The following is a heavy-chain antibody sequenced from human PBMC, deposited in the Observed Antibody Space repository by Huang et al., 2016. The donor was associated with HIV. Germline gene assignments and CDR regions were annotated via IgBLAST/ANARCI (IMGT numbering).Heavy chain of an antibody. CDR3: SRDDFWSGYSDYYGLDV. Sequence: EVQLLESGGGLVQPGGSLRLSCAYSGFTFHSYAMSWVRQAPGNGLEWVSASRGRGSNTYYADSVKGRFTISRDNSKNTLFLQMSGLRSEDTAVYYCSRDDFWSGYSDYYGLDVWGQGTTVTVSS. D-gene: IGHD3-3*01. CDR2: SRGRGSNT. J-gene: IGHJ6*02. V-gene: IGHV3-23*01. CDR1: GFTFHSYA.